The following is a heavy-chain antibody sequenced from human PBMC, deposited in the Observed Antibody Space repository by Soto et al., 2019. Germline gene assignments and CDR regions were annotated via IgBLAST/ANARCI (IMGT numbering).Heavy chain of an antibody. Sequence: QVQLVESGGGVVQPGRSLRLSCAASGFTFSSYAMHWVRQAPGKGLEWVAVISYDGSNKYYADSVKGRFTIFRDNSKNTLYLQMNSLRAEDTAVYYCARPGGYHWYYGMDVWGQGTTVTVSS. CDR1: GFTFSSYA. CDR2: ISYDGSNK. D-gene: IGHD5-12*01. CDR3: ARPGGYHWYYGMDV. J-gene: IGHJ6*02. V-gene: IGHV3-30-3*01.